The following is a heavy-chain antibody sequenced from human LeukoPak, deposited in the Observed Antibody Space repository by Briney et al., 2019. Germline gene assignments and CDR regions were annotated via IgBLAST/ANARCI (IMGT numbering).Heavy chain of an antibody. J-gene: IGHJ4*02. CDR2: INPNSGNT. V-gene: IGHV1-8*02. Sequence: ASVKVSCKASGYTFTGYYMHWVRQAPGQGLEWMGRINPNSGNTGYAQKFQGRVTMTRNTSISTAYMELSSLRSEDTAVYYCARGRYAYRGDYGDYWGQGTLVTVSS. CDR1: GYTFTGYY. D-gene: IGHD4-17*01. CDR3: ARGRYAYRGDYGDY.